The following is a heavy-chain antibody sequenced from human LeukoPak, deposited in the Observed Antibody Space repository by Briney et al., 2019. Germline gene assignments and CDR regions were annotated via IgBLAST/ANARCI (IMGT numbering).Heavy chain of an antibody. Sequence: PGGSLRLSCAASGFTFSSYAMYWVRQAPGKGLEWVAVISYDGSDKFYADSVKGRFTISRDSSKNTLYLQMNSLRPEDTAVYCCARARPSMWIDYWGQGTLVTVSS. CDR1: GFTFSSYA. J-gene: IGHJ4*02. CDR2: ISYDGSDK. D-gene: IGHD5-12*01. CDR3: ARARPSMWIDY. V-gene: IGHV3-30*04.